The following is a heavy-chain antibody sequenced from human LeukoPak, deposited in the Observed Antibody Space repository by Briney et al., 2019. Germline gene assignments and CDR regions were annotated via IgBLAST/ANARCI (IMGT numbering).Heavy chain of an antibody. V-gene: IGHV3-30*18. CDR1: GFTFSSCG. D-gene: IGHD3-22*01. Sequence: GGSLRLSCAASGFTFSSCGMHWVRQAPGKGLEWVAVISYDGSNKYYADSVKGRFTISRDNSKNTLYLQMNSLRAEDTAVYYCAKSAYDSSGYYYWGQGTLVTVSS. CDR2: ISYDGSNK. J-gene: IGHJ4*02. CDR3: AKSAYDSSGYYY.